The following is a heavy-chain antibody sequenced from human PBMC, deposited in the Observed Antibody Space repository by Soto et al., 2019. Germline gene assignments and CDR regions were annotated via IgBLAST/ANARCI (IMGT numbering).Heavy chain of an antibody. D-gene: IGHD2-15*01. CDR1: GYTFTSHG. J-gene: IGHJ6*03. CDR2: ISAHNGDT. CDR3: AGTVPESNINYCCYLDV. Sequence: QVHLVQSGGEVKKPGASVKVSCKASGYTFTSHGISWVRQAPGHGLEWMGWISAHNGDTNYAQKPHGTDTVTTDTPTNTAYMELKGLRSEDTAVYYCAGTVPESNINYCCYLDVWGKGTTVTVSS. V-gene: IGHV1-18*01.